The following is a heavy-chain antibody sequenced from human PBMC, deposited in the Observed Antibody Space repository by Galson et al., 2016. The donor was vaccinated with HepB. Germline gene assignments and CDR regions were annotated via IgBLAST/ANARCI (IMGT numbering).Heavy chain of an antibody. V-gene: IGHV3-48*03. CDR3: ARGASASYFRPSFFDN. Sequence: SLRLSCAASGFTFSTYEMNWVRQAPGKGLEWISYISDSGRTIYYPFSVKGRFTISRDNAKNSLYLQMNSLRAEDTAVYYCARGASASYFRPSFFDNWGQGTLVTVSS. D-gene: IGHD3-10*01. CDR1: GFTFSTYE. J-gene: IGHJ4*02. CDR2: ISDSGRTI.